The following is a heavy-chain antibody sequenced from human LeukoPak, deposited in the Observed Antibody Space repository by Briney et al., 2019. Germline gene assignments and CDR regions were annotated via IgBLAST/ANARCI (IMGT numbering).Heavy chain of an antibody. CDR1: GFTFSSYA. J-gene: IGHJ4*02. CDR2: IKQDGGAK. Sequence: PGGSLRLSCAASGFTFSSYAMSWVRQAPGKGLEWVANIKQDGGAKYYVGSVKGRFTISRDNAENSLYLQMNSLRAEDTAVYYCATTSDAPGNYWGQGTLVTVSS. CDR3: ATTSDAPGNY. V-gene: IGHV3-7*01.